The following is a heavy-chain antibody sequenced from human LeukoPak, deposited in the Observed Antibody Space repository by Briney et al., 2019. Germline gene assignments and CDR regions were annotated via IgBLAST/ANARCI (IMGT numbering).Heavy chain of an antibody. J-gene: IGHJ4*02. Sequence: GGSLRLSCAASGFTFSSYSMNWVRQAPGKGLEWVAVISYDGSNKYYADSVKGRFTISRDNSKNTLYLQMNSLRAEDTAVYYCASPGVVVTHRDYWGQGTLVTVSS. V-gene: IGHV3-30*03. D-gene: IGHD3-22*01. CDR1: GFTFSSYS. CDR2: ISYDGSNK. CDR3: ASPGVVVTHRDY.